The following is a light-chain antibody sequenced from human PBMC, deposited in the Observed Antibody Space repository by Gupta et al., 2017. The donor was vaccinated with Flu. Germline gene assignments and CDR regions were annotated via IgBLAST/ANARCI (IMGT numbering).Light chain of an antibody. CDR3: MQELPKPFT. V-gene: IGKV2-28*01. CDR2: LGS. Sequence: DIVMTQSPLSLPVTPGEPASISCRTSQRLLHSNGYKYLDWYLQKPGQSPQLLIYLGSNRASGVPDRFRGSGSGTDFTLKISRVEAEDVGVYYCMQELPKPFTFGHGTKVDIK. J-gene: IGKJ3*01. CDR1: QRLLHSNGYKY.